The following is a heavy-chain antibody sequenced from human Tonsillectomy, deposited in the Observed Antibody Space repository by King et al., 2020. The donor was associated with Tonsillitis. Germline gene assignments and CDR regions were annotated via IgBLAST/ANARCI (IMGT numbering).Heavy chain of an antibody. J-gene: IGHJ6*03. CDR2: IYYSGIT. Sequence: QLQESGPGLVKPSETLSLTCTVSGGSISSYYWSWIRQPPGMGLEWIGYIYYSGITNYNPSLKSRVTISVDTSKNQFSLKLSSVTAAVTAVYYFARALRPRPVEYYYYYYYMDVWGKGTTVTVSS. CDR1: GGSISSYY. CDR3: ARALRPRPVEYYYYYYYMDV. V-gene: IGHV4-59*01. D-gene: IGHD6-6*01.